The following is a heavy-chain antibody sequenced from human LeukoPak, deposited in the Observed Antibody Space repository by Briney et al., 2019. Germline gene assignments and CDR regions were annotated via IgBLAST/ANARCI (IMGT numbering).Heavy chain of an antibody. CDR3: ARDHDAVGTTIDH. J-gene: IGHJ4*02. Sequence: GGSLRLSCAASGFTFSSYWMHWVRQAPGEGLVWVSRIKSDGSVTWYADSVKGRFTISRDNAKNMLYLQMNSLGDEDTAVYFCARDHDAVGTTIDHWGQGTLVTVSS. CDR1: GFTFSSYW. V-gene: IGHV3-74*01. D-gene: IGHD1-14*01. CDR2: IKSDGSVT.